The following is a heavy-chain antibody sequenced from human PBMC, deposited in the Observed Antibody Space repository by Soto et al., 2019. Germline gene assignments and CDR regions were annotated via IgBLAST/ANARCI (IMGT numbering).Heavy chain of an antibody. CDR2: IIPIFGTA. J-gene: IGHJ6*02. CDR1: GGTFRSYA. CDR3: ARVMDTAMVSAYYYYGMDV. V-gene: IGHV1-69*01. D-gene: IGHD5-18*01. Sequence: QVQLVQSGAEVKKPGSSVQVSCQASGGTFRSYAISWVRQAPGQGLEWMGGIIPIFGTANYAQKFQGRVTITADESTSTAYMELSSLRSEDTAVYYCARVMDTAMVSAYYYYGMDVWGQGTTVTVSS.